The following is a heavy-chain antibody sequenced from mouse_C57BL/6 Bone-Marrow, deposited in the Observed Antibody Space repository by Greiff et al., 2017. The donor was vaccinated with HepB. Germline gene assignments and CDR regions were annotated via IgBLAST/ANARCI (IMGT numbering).Heavy chain of an antibody. CDR2: IWRGGST. CDR1: GFSLTSYG. Sequence: VQGVESGPGLVQPSQSLSITCTVSGFSLTSYGVHWVRQSPGKGLEWLGVIWRGGSTDYNAAFMSRLSITKDNSKSQVFFKMNSLQADDTAIYYCAKKGNYDYHWYFDVWGTGTTVTVSS. J-gene: IGHJ1*03. V-gene: IGHV2-5*01. CDR3: AKKGNYDYHWYFDV. D-gene: IGHD2-4*01.